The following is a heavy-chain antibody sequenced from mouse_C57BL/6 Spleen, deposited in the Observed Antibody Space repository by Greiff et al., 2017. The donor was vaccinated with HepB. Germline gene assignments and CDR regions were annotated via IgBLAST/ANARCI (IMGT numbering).Heavy chain of an antibody. CDR2: ISSGGSYT. J-gene: IGHJ2*01. V-gene: IGHV5-6*01. CDR3: ASLGYYFDY. D-gene: IGHD4-1*01. Sequence: EVQGVESGGDLVKPGGSLKLSCAASGFTFSSYGMSWVRQTPDKRLEWVATISSGGSYTYYPDSVKGRFTISRDNAKNPLYLQMSSMKSEDTAMYYCASLGYYFDYWGQGTTLTVSS. CDR1: GFTFSSYG.